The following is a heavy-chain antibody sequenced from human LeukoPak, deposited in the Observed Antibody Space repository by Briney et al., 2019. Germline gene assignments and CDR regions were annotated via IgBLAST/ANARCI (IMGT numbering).Heavy chain of an antibody. Sequence: GGSLRLSCAASGFTFSSYEMNWLRQAPGKGLEWVSYISSSGSSIYYADSVKGRFTISRDNAKNSLYLQMNSLRAEDTAVYYCARDYGSGSYYSPFDYWGQGTLVTVSS. CDR2: ISSSGSSI. CDR3: ARDYGSGSYYSPFDY. J-gene: IGHJ4*02. D-gene: IGHD3-10*01. CDR1: GFTFSSYE. V-gene: IGHV3-48*03.